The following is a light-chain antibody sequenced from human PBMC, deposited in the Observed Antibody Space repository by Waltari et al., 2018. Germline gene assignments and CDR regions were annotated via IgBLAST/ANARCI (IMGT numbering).Light chain of an antibody. CDR2: KAS. Sequence: DIQMTQSPSKLSASVGDRVTITCRASRRLSTLLAWYHKKPGKAPKHLIYKASTLRSDVPSRCSGSGSGTECTLIISSLQPDDFATFYGQHYDDYPPTFGGGTKVDIK. CDR1: RRLSTL. CDR3: QHYDDYPPT. J-gene: IGKJ4*01. V-gene: IGKV1-5*03.